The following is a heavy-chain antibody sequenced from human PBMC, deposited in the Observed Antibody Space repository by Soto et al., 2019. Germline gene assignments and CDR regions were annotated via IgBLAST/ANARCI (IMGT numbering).Heavy chain of an antibody. V-gene: IGHV3-30*14. CDR2: ISYDGSNK. CDR1: GFTFSSYA. CDR3: AKAPESGAFSYFDI. J-gene: IGHJ3*02. D-gene: IGHD5-12*01. Sequence: QVQLVESGGGVVQPGRSLRLSCAASGFTFSSYAMHWVRQAPGKGLEWVAVISYDGSNKYYADSVKGRFTISRDNSKNPLYLQMNSLRAEDTAVYYCAKAPESGAFSYFDIWGQGTMVTVSS.